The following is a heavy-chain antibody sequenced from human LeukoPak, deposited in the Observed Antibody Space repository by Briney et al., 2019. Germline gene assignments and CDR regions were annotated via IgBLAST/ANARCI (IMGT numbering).Heavy chain of an antibody. J-gene: IGHJ4*02. V-gene: IGHV4-59*01. CDR1: SGSINNCY. Sequence: SEPLSLTCSVSSGSINNCYWSWIRQHPGKGLEWIGYIYYRGSTNYNPSLKSRVTFSVDTSKNQFSLKLNPVTAADTAVYYCARGGDYGDLRYFDYWGQGTLVTVSS. CDR3: ARGGDYGDLRYFDY. CDR2: IYYRGST. D-gene: IGHD4-17*01.